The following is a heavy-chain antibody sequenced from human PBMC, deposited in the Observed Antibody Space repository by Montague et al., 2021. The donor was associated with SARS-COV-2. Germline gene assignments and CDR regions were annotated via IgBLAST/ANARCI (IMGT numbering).Heavy chain of an antibody. CDR3: ARASGKKTIFGMVISYFDY. V-gene: IGHV4-31*03. D-gene: IGHD3-3*01. CDR2: IYYSGST. Sequence: TLSLTCTVSGGSISSGGYYWSWIRQHPGKGLEWIGYIYYSGSTYYXPSLKSRVTISVDTSKNQFSLKLSSVTAADTAVYYCARASGKKTIFGMVISYFDYWGQGTLVTVSS. CDR1: GGSISSGGYY. J-gene: IGHJ4*02.